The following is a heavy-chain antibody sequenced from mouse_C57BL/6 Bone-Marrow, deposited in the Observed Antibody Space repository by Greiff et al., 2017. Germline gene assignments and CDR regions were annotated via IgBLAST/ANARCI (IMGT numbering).Heavy chain of an antibody. J-gene: IGHJ1*03. CDR2: IYPGSGST. V-gene: IGHV1-55*01. CDR3: ARGKIYYDYDKYFDV. D-gene: IGHD2-4*01. CDR1: GYTFTSYW. Sequence: QVQLQQPGAELVKPGASVKMSCKASGYTFTSYWITWVKQRPGQGLEWIGDIYPGSGSTNYNEKFKSKATLTVDTSSSTAYMQLSSLTSEYSAVYYCARGKIYYDYDKYFDVWGTGTTVTVSS.